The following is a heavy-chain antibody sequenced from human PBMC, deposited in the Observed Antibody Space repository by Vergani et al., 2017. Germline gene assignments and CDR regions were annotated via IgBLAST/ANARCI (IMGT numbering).Heavy chain of an antibody. V-gene: IGHV3-23*01. CDR1: GFTFSSYA. Sequence: EVQLLESGGGLVQPGGSLRLSCAASGFTFSSYAMSWVRQAPGKGLEWVSAISGSGGSTYYADSVKGRFTISRDNSKNTLYLQMNSLRAEDTAVYYCAKDINGRTMIVVVGWFDPWGQGTLVTVSS. J-gene: IGHJ5*02. D-gene: IGHD3-22*01. CDR2: ISGSGGST. CDR3: AKDINGRTMIVVVGWFDP.